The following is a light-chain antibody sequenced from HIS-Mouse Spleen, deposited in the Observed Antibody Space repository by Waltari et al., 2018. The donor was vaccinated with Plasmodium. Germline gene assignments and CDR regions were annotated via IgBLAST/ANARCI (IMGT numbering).Light chain of an antibody. CDR3: SSYTSSSTLDV. V-gene: IGLV2-14*01. CDR2: EVS. J-gene: IGLJ1*01. Sequence: QSALTQPASVSGSPGQSITISCTGTSSNVGGYNYLSWYQQHPGKAPKLMIYEVSNRPSGVSNRFSGSKSGNTASLTISGLQAEDEADYYCSSYTSSSTLDVFGTGTKVTVL. CDR1: SSNVGGYNY.